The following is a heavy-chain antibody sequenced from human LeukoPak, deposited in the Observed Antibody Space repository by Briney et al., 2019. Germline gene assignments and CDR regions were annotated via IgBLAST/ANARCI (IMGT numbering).Heavy chain of an antibody. Sequence: AAVTVSCPASGYTFPSYYMHWVRQAPGQGLEWMGIIYLSGGSTSHAKKFQGRVTMTRDTSTSTVYMELSSLRSEDTAVYYCARAHDDSIGYWVDSWGQGTLVTVSS. CDR1: GYTFPSYY. CDR3: ARAHDDSIGYWVDS. CDR2: IYLSGGST. V-gene: IGHV1-46*01. J-gene: IGHJ4*02. D-gene: IGHD3-22*01.